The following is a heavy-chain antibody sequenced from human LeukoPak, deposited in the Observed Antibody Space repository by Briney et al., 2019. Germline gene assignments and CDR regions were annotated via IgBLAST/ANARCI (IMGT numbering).Heavy chain of an antibody. CDR3: ARHATTLYYFDY. D-gene: IGHD5-12*01. CDR1: GGSISSYY. CDR2: IYYSGST. Sequence: PSETLSLTCTVSGGSISSYYWSWIRQPPGKGLEWIGYIYYSGSTNYNPSLKSRVTISVDTSKNQFSLKLSSVTAADTAAYYCARHATTLYYFDYWGQGTLVTISS. V-gene: IGHV4-59*08. J-gene: IGHJ4*02.